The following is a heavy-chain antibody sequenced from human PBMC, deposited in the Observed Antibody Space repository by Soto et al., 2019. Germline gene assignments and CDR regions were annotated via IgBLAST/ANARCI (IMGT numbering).Heavy chain of an antibody. CDR3: ARDSHYDYVWGSYLDY. CDR1: GFTFSSYA. D-gene: IGHD3-16*02. CDR2: ISYDGSNK. V-gene: IGHV3-30-3*01. Sequence: GGSLRLSCAASGFTFSSYAMHWVRQAPGKGLEWVAVISYDGSNKYYADSVKGRFTISRDNSKNTLYLQMNSLRAEDTAVYYCARDSHYDYVWGSYLDYWGQGTLVTVSS. J-gene: IGHJ4*02.